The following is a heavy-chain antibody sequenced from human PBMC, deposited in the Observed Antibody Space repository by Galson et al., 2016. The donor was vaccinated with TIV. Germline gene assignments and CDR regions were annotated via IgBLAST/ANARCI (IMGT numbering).Heavy chain of an antibody. CDR3: AIRGNYLSDAFDI. CDR1: GFTFSNYW. CDR2: INSDGSTT. V-gene: IGHV3-74*01. J-gene: IGHJ3*02. Sequence: SLRLSCAASGFTFSNYWMHWVRQAPGRGLVWVSRINSDGSTTTYADSVKGRFTISRDNAEDSLYLQINSLRVEDTALYYCAIRGNYLSDAFDIWGQGTMVTVSS. D-gene: IGHD1-7*01.